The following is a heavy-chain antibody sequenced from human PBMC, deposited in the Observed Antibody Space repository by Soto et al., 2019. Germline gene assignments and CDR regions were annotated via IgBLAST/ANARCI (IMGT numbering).Heavy chain of an antibody. CDR3: AGRYCTNGVCYTNYYYYIDV. Sequence: EVQLLESGGGLVHSGGSLRLSCAASGFTFSTYAMSWVRQAPGKGLEWVSTITTSGGNTYYADSVQGRFTISRDNSKNTLYLQMNSLRAEDTAVYYCAGRYCTNGVCYTNYYYYIDVWGKGTTVTVSS. V-gene: IGHV3-23*01. J-gene: IGHJ6*03. CDR1: GFTFSTYA. CDR2: ITTSGGNT. D-gene: IGHD2-8*01.